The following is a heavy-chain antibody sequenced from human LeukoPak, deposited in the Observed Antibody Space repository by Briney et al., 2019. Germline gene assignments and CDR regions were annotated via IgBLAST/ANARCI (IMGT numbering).Heavy chain of an antibody. D-gene: IGHD5-18*01. V-gene: IGHV4-34*01. CDR2: INHSGST. Sequence: PSETLSLTCAVYGGSFSGYYWSWVRQPPGKGLEWIGEINHSGSTNYNPSLKSRVTISVDTSKNQFSLKLSSVTAADTAVYYCARRGLQLWLRRFDYWGQGTLVTVSS. CDR1: GGSFSGYY. J-gene: IGHJ4*02. CDR3: ARRGLQLWLRRFDY.